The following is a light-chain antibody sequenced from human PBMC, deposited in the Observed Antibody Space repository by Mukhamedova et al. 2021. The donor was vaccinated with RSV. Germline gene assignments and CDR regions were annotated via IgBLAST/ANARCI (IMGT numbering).Light chain of an antibody. Sequence: SYLAWYQRKPGQAPRLLIYDAYNRATGIPTRFSGRGSGTDFTLTISSLEPEDFAVYYCQQRSNWSPTFGQGTKVEIK. CDR3: QQRSNWSPT. J-gene: IGKJ1*01. CDR2: DAY. CDR1: SY. V-gene: IGKV3-11*01.